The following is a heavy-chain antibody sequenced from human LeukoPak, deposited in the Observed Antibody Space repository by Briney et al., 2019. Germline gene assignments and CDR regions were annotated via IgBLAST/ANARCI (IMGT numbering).Heavy chain of an antibody. D-gene: IGHD3-10*01. CDR3: ARDRGSGSYGIFDY. CDR1: GFTFSSYS. V-gene: IGHV3-21*01. CDR2: ISSSSSYI. Sequence: PGGSLRLSCAASGFTFSSYSMNWVRQARGKGLEWVSSISSSSSYIYYADSVKGRFTISRDNAKNSLYLQMNSLRAEDTAVYYCARDRGSGSYGIFDYWGQGTLVTVSS. J-gene: IGHJ4*02.